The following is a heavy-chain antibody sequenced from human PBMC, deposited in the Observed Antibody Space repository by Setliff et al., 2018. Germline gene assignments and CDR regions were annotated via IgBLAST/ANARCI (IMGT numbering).Heavy chain of an antibody. D-gene: IGHD6-19*01. CDR2: INSDGSGT. CDR1: GFGFSDAW. J-gene: IGHJ3*02. V-gene: IGHV3-74*01. Sequence: GGSVRLSCVGSGFGFSDAWMTWVRQAPGKGLEWFSHINSDGSGTSYADSVKGRSTISRDNSQNTMYLQMNSLRAEDTAVYYCIRDTSGRDAFDIWGQGTMVTVSS. CDR3: IRDTSGRDAFDI.